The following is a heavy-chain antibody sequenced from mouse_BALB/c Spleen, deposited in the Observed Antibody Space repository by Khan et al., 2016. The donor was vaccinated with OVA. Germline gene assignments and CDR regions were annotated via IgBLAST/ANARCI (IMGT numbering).Heavy chain of an antibody. CDR2: LSYSGST. CDR1: GYSITSGYG. Sequence: VQLKESGPGLVKPSQSLSLTCTVTGYSITSGYGWNWIRQFPGNKLEWMGYLSYSGSTNYKPSLKSRISITRDTSKNRFFLQLNSVTTEDTATYYCARTARIKYWGQGTTLTVSS. D-gene: IGHD1-2*01. V-gene: IGHV3-2*02. CDR3: ARTARIKY. J-gene: IGHJ2*01.